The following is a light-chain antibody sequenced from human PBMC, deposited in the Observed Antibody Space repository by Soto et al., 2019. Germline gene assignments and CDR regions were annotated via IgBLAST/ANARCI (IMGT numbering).Light chain of an antibody. CDR3: TSYTSGTTVYV. Sequence: QSALTQPASVSGSPGQSIAISCTATNSDVGGYNYVSWYQQYPGKAPKLKIYDVSNRPSGVSDRFSGSKSGNTASLTISGLQAEDEAEYYCTSYTSGTTVYVFGTGTKLTVL. J-gene: IGLJ1*01. CDR2: DVS. V-gene: IGLV2-14*01. CDR1: NSDVGGYNY.